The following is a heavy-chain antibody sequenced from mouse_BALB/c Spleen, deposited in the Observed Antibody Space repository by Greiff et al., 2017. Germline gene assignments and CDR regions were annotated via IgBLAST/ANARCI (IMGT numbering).Heavy chain of an antibody. CDR1: GFTFSSYG. D-gene: IGHD2-4*01. J-gene: IGHJ3*01. Sequence: EVKLVESGGGLVQPGGSLKLSCAASGFTFSSYGMSWVRHTPDKRLELVATINSNGGSTYYPDSVKGRFTISRDNAKNTLYLQMSSLKSEDTAMYYCARDEGIYYDYDGTGFAYWGQGTLVTVSA. V-gene: IGHV5-6-3*01. CDR3: ARDEGIYYDYDGTGFAY. CDR2: INSNGGST.